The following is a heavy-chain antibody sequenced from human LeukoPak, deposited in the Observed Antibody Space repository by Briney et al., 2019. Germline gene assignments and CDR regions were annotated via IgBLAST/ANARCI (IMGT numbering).Heavy chain of an antibody. CDR1: GFTVSSNY. V-gene: IGHV3-66*01. D-gene: IGHD4-17*01. J-gene: IGHJ4*02. Sequence: PGGSLRLSCAASGFTVSSNYMSWVRQAPGKGLEWVSVIYSGGSTYYSDSVKGRFTISIDNSKNTLYLQMNSLRAEDTAVYYCARVGYGDYLYFDYWGQGTLVTVSS. CDR2: IYSGGST. CDR3: ARVGYGDYLYFDY.